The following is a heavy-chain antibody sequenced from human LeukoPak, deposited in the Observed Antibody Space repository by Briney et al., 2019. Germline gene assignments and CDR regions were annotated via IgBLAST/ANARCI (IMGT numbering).Heavy chain of an antibody. CDR1: GGSISSYY. Sequence: SETLSLTRTVSGGSISSYYWSWIRQPAGKGLEWIGRIYTSGSTNYNPSLKSRVTMSVDTSKNQFSLKLSSVTAADTAVYYCARRPIAGDAFDIWGQGTMVTVSS. V-gene: IGHV4-4*07. CDR3: ARRPIAGDAFDI. CDR2: IYTSGST. J-gene: IGHJ3*02.